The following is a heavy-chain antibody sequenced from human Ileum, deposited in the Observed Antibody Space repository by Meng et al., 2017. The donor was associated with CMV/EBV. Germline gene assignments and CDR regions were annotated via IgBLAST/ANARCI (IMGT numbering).Heavy chain of an antibody. CDR3: ASGKSNLEY. Sequence: QVQLQECGAGLLKTSASLSLTCAVSVGAFSGYYWSWIPQVAGKGLEWIGEFNHYGSNNYNPSLKSRVTISVDTSKNQFSLNLSSVNAADTAVYYCASGKSNLEYWGQGTLVTVSS. D-gene: IGHD4-11*01. V-gene: IGHV4-34*01. J-gene: IGHJ4*02. CDR1: VGAFSGYY. CDR2: FNHYGSN.